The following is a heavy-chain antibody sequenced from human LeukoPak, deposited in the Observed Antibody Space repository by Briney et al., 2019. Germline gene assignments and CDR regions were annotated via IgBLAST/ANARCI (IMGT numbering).Heavy chain of an antibody. D-gene: IGHD6-19*01. CDR3: AKDQGAVAGIDY. CDR1: GFTFSSYD. CDR2: IGTAGDT. V-gene: IGHV3-13*01. J-gene: IGHJ4*02. Sequence: PGGSLRLSCAGSGFTFSSYDMHWVRQVSGKGLEWVSTIGTAGDTYYRDSVKGRFTISRDNSKNTLYLQMNSLRGEDTAVYYCAKDQGAVAGIDYWGQGTLVTVSS.